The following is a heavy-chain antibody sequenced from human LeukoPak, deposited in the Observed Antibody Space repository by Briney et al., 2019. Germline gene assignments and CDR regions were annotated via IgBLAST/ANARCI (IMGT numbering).Heavy chain of an antibody. CDR1: GGSISSYY. CDR2: IYYSGST. V-gene: IGHV4-59*03. Sequence: SETLSLTCTVSGGSISSYYWSWIRQPPGKGLEWVGQIYYSGSTNYNPSLKSRVTISIDTSKNQFSLKLNSVTAADTAVYYCAAESERWLFRSWGQGTLVTVSS. D-gene: IGHD6-19*01. J-gene: IGHJ4*02. CDR3: AAESERWLFRS.